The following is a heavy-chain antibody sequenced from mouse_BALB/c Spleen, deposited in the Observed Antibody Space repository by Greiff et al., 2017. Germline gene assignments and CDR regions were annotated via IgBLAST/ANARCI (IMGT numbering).Heavy chain of an antibody. J-gene: IGHJ4*01. Sequence: EVKLQESGAELVRPGALVKLSCKASGFNIKDYYMHWVKQRPEQGLEWIGWIDPENGNTIYDPKFQGKASITADTSSNTAYLQLSSLTSEDTAVYYCARRGTVPYAMDYWGQGTSVTVSS. V-gene: IGHV14-1*02. CDR1: GFNIKDYY. CDR2: IDPENGNT. CDR3: ARRGTVPYAMDY. D-gene: IGHD1-1*01.